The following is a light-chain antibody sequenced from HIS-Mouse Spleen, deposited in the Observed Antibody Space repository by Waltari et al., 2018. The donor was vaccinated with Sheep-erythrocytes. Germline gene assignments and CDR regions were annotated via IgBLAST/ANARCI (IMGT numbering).Light chain of an antibody. CDR2: DVS. J-gene: IGLJ1*01. CDR3: CSYAGSYNHV. V-gene: IGLV2-11*01. CDR1: SSDFGGYNY. Sequence: QSALTQPRPVSGSPGQSVTISSTGPSSDFGGYNYVSWYQQHPGKAPKLMIYDVSKRPSGVPDRFSGSKSGNTASLTISGLQAEDEADYYCCSYAGSYNHVFATGTKVTVL.